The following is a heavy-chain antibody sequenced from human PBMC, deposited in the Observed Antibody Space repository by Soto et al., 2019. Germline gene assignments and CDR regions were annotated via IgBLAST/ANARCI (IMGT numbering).Heavy chain of an antibody. CDR1: GFTFSSYE. V-gene: IGHV3-48*03. CDR2: IGTSGSTI. CDR3: ARVGSSGYSAFDI. J-gene: IGHJ3*02. D-gene: IGHD3-22*01. Sequence: GGSLILSSAASGFTFSSYEMNWVRQAPGKGLEWVSYIGTSGSTIYYADSVKGRFTISRDNAKNSLYLQMNSLRAEDTAIYYCARVGSSGYSAFDIWGQGTMVTVSS.